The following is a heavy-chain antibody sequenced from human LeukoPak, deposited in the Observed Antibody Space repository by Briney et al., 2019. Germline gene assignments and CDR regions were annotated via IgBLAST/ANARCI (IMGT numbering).Heavy chain of an antibody. CDR2: MNPKTGNT. Sequence: ALVKVSCKASGYTFSSYDINWVRQAAGQGLEWMGWMNPKTGNTGFSQKFQGRVTITRDTSISTAYMELSRLTSEDTGVYYCTTSIAAAGPTDFDYWGQGTLVTVSS. CDR3: TTSIAAAGPTDFDY. CDR1: GYTFSSYD. J-gene: IGHJ4*02. D-gene: IGHD6-13*01. V-gene: IGHV1-8*03.